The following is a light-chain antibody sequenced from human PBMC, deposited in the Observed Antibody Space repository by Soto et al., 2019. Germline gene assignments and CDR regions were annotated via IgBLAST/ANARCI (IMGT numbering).Light chain of an antibody. CDR1: QDITNY. CDR3: QQYDNLMYT. J-gene: IGKJ2*01. CDR2: DAS. V-gene: IGKV1-33*01. Sequence: DIQMTQSPSSLSASVGDRVTITCQASQDITNYLNWYQQKPGQAPKLLIYDASNLETGVPSRFSGSGSGTDFTCTISSLQPEDIATYYCQQYDNLMYTFGQGTKLEIK.